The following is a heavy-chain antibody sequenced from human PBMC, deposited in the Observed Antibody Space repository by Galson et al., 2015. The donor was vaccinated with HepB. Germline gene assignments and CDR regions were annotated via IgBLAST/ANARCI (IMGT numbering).Heavy chain of an antibody. CDR2: ISYDGSNK. V-gene: IGHV3-30-3*01. Sequence: SLRLSCAASGFTFSSYAMHWVRQAPGKGLEWVAVISYDGSNKYYADSVKGRFTISRDNSKNTLYLQMNSLRAEDTAVYYCARDAGVVVPGGLDYWGQGTLVTVSS. CDR3: ARDAGVVVPGGLDY. CDR1: GFTFSSYA. J-gene: IGHJ4*02. D-gene: IGHD3-22*01.